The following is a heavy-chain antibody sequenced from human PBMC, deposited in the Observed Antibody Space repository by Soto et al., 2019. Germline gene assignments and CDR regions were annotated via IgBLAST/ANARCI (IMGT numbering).Heavy chain of an antibody. J-gene: IGHJ3*02. V-gene: IGHV3-23*01. CDR3: AKDRMDHNSVWDPFDI. D-gene: IGHD2-21*01. Sequence: LRLSCAASGFTFTTFAMILVRQAPGEGLEWVSGIGGGDPDRYYADSVKGRFTISRDNSRNTVFMQMNSLRAEDTAIYYCAKDRMDHNSVWDPFDIWGQGTMVTVSS. CDR1: GFTFTTFA. CDR2: IGGGDPDR.